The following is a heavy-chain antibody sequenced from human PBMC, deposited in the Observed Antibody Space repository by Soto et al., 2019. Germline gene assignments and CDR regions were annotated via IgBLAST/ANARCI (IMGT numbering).Heavy chain of an antibody. J-gene: IGHJ4*02. CDR3: GRDERRCSGGNCYPFDY. D-gene: IGHD2-15*01. CDR2: ISSRSDYI. Sequence: GGSLRLSCAASGFTFSSYGMHWVRQAPGKGLEWVSSISSRSDYIYYADSVKGRFTISRDNAKNSLYLQMNSLRAEDTAVYYCGRDERRCSGGNCYPFDYWGQGALVTVSS. V-gene: IGHV3-21*01. CDR1: GFTFSSYG.